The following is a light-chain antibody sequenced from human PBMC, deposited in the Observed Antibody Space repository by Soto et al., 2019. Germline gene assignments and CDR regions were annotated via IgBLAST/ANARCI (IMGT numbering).Light chain of an antibody. Sequence: DLQMTQPPSSLSASVGDRVTISCRASQGIGNALAWFQQKPGKAPESLMYGASRLQSGVSSRFSGSGYGTDFTLTISGLQPEDSATYYCQQYKSYPFTFGGGTKVEI. CDR3: QQYKSYPFT. CDR1: QGIGNA. CDR2: GAS. J-gene: IGKJ4*01. V-gene: IGKV1-16*01.